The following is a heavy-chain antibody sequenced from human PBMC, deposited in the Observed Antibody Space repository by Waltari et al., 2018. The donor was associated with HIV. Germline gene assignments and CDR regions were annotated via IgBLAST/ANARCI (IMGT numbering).Heavy chain of an antibody. D-gene: IGHD6-19*01. Sequence: QVQLQPWGAGLLKPSETLSLTCAVYGGSFSGYYWSWIRQPPGKGLEWIGEINHSGSTNYKPSLKSRVTISVDTSKNQFSLKLSSVTAADTAVYYCARGRSPYSSGWYASEYWGQGTLVTVSS. V-gene: IGHV4-34*01. J-gene: IGHJ4*02. CDR1: GGSFSGYY. CDR3: ARGRSPYSSGWYASEY. CDR2: INHSGST.